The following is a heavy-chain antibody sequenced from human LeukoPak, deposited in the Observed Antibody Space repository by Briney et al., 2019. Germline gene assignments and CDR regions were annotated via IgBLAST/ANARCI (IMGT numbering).Heavy chain of an antibody. J-gene: IGHJ4*02. V-gene: IGHV3-49*04. CDR2: IRSKAYGGTT. CDR1: GFTFGDYA. Sequence: GGSLRLSCTASGFTFGDYAMSWVRQALGKGLEWVGFIRSKAYGGTTEYAASVKGRFTISRDNAKNSLYLQMNSLRVEDTALYYCAKEYVGPSFAYQPTSYFDHWGQGTLVTVSS. CDR3: AKEYVGPSFAYQPTSYFDH. D-gene: IGHD2-2*01.